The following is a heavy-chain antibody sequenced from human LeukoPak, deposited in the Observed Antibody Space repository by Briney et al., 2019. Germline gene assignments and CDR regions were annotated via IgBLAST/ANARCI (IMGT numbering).Heavy chain of an antibody. Sequence: PGGSLRLSCAASGFTFSSYAMSWVRQAPWKGLEWVSAISGSGGYTYYADSVKGRVTISRDNSENTLYLQMNSLRAEDTAVYCCAKVDSGSYHYFDYWGQGTLVTVSS. CDR2: ISGSGGYT. CDR1: GFTFSSYA. D-gene: IGHD1-26*01. CDR3: AKVDSGSYHYFDY. J-gene: IGHJ4*02. V-gene: IGHV3-23*01.